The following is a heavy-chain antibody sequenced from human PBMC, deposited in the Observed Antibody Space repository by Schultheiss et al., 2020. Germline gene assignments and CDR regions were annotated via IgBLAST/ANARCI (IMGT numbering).Heavy chain of an antibody. CDR3: ARHSIYYYGMDV. Sequence: GGSLRLSCAASGYAFTSHGMHWVRQAPGKGLEWVAVIWYDGSNKYYADSVKGRFTISRDNAKNSLFLQMSRLRAEDTAIYYCARHSIYYYGMDVWGQGTTVTVYS. CDR2: IWYDGSNK. D-gene: IGHD2/OR15-2a*01. J-gene: IGHJ6*02. CDR1: GYAFTSHG. V-gene: IGHV3-33*08.